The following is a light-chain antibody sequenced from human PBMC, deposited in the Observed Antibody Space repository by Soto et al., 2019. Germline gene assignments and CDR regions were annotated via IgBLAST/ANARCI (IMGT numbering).Light chain of an antibody. J-gene: IGKJ4*01. Sequence: EIVMTQSPATLSASPGEGATLSCKASQNVYNNLAWYKQRPGQPPRLLIYDASTRATGISARFSGSGYGTEFTLTISSLQSEDFAVYFCQQCRNWPLTFGGGTKVDIK. CDR1: QNVYNN. V-gene: IGKV3-15*01. CDR2: DAS. CDR3: QQCRNWPLT.